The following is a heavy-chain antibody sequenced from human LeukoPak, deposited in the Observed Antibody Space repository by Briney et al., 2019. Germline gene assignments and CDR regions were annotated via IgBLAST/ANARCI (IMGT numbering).Heavy chain of an antibody. D-gene: IGHD3-22*01. Sequence: GGSLRLYCAASGFTFSSYGMHWVRQAPGKGLEWVAFLRYDGSNKYYPDSVKGRFTISIDNSKNTLYLQMNSLRADDTAVYYCARDDSSGYYLLGAFDIWGQGTMVTVSS. V-gene: IGHV3-30*02. J-gene: IGHJ3*02. CDR1: GFTFSSYG. CDR3: ARDDSSGYYLLGAFDI. CDR2: LRYDGSNK.